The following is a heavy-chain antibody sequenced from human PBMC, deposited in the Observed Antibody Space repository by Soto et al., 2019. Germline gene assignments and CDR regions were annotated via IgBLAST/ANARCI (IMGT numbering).Heavy chain of an antibody. D-gene: IGHD6-13*01. V-gene: IGHV2-5*02. CDR2: IYWDDDK. J-gene: IGHJ4*02. CDR1: GFSLTTNGVG. CDR3: AYCGYYSSSWFPDY. Sequence: QITLKESGPSLVKPTQTLTLTCTFSGFSLTTNGVGVGWIRQSPGEALEWLALIYWDDDKRYSTSLKSRVTITKDTSKSQVVLTMANMDSVDTATYYCAYCGYYSSSWFPDYWGQGTLVTVSS.